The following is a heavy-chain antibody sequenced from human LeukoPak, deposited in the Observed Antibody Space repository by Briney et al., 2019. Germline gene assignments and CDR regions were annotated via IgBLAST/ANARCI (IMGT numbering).Heavy chain of an antibody. D-gene: IGHD3-22*01. V-gene: IGHV4-39*07. Sequence: KPSESLSLTCTVSAGSISSSSYYWGWIRQPPGRGLEWIGSIYYSGSTYYNPSRKSRVTISVDTSKNQFSLKLNSVTAADTAVYYCASSPFYYYETTGYYLHFQRWGQGTLVTVSS. CDR3: ASSPFYYYETTGYYLHFQR. CDR2: IYYSGST. J-gene: IGHJ1*01. CDR1: AGSISSSSYY.